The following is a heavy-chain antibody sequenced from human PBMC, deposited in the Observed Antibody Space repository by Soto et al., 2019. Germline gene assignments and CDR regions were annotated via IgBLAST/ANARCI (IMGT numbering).Heavy chain of an antibody. V-gene: IGHV4-38-2*02. CDR2: IYHSGST. CDR1: GYSISSGYY. J-gene: IGHJ5*02. Sequence: SETLSLTCAVSGYSISSGYYWGWIRQPPGKGLEWIGSIYHSGSTYYNPSLKSRVTISVDTSKNQFSLKLSSVTAADTAVYYCARDRGVTGTTPNWFDPCRQGTLVTVSS. CDR3: ARDRGVTGTTPNWFDP. D-gene: IGHD1-7*01.